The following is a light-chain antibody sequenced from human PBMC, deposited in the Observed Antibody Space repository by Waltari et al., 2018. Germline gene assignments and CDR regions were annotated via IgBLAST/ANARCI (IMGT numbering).Light chain of an antibody. V-gene: IGKV1-5*03. CDR2: KAS. CDR1: PSISPW. J-gene: IGKJ1*01. Sequence: DIQMTQSPSTLSESVGDRVTITCRASPSISPWLAWYQQKPGKAPKLLISKASSLESGVPSRFSGSGSGTLFTLTISSLQSDDFAAYYCQHFITYPRTFGQGTKVEIK. CDR3: QHFITYPRT.